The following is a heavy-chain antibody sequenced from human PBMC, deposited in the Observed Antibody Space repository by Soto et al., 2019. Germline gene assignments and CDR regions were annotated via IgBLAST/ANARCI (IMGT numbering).Heavy chain of an antibody. D-gene: IGHD2-2*01. CDR2: ISAYNGNT. Sequence: ASVKVSCKASGYTFTSYGISWVRQAPGQGLEWMGWISAYNGNTNYAQKLQGRVTMTTDTSTSTAYMELRSLRSDDTAVYYCARDLVVVPAAILDYYYYYMDVWGKGTTVTAP. CDR3: ARDLVVVPAAILDYYYYYMDV. V-gene: IGHV1-18*01. CDR1: GYTFTSYG. J-gene: IGHJ6*03.